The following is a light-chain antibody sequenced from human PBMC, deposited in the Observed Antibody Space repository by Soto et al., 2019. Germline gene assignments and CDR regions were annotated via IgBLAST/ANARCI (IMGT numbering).Light chain of an antibody. J-gene: IGKJ1*01. Sequence: DIQMTQSPSTLSASVGDRVTITCRASQSISSWLAWYQQKPGKAPKLLIYKASSLKSGVQSRFSGSGSGKEHPLTISRMQPDDFATYYCQQYNSYSPWTFGQGTKVEIK. CDR1: QSISSW. V-gene: IGKV1-5*03. CDR2: KAS. CDR3: QQYNSYSPWT.